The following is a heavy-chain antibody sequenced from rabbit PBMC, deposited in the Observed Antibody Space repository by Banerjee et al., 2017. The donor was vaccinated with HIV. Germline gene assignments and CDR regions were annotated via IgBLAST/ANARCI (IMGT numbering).Heavy chain of an antibody. CDR1: GFSFSSSYW. D-gene: IGHD7-1*01. CDR2: INTSSGNT. Sequence: QEQLEESGGGLVQPEGSLTLTCTASGFSFSSSYWICWVRQAPGKGLEWIACINTSSGNTVYASWAKGPFTISKTSSTTVTLQMTSLTAADTATYFCARDAGGDGYSNDLWGPGTLVTVS. J-gene: IGHJ6*01. V-gene: IGHV1S45*01. CDR3: ARDAGGDGYSNDL.